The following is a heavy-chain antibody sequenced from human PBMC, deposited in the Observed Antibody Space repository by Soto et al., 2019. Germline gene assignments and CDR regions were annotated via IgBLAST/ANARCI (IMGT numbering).Heavy chain of an antibody. Sequence: GGFLRLSCAASGFTFSSYWMHWVRQAPGKGLVWVSRINSDGSSTSYADSVKGRFTISRDNAKNTLYLQMNSLRAEDTAVYYCARGHSYGYFYYYGMDVWGQGTTVTVSS. D-gene: IGHD5-18*01. J-gene: IGHJ6*02. CDR2: INSDGSST. CDR1: GFTFSSYW. CDR3: ARGHSYGYFYYYGMDV. V-gene: IGHV3-74*01.